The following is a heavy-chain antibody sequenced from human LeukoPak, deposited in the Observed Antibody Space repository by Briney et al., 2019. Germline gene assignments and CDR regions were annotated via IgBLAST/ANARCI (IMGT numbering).Heavy chain of an antibody. CDR3: TTVNGDNFPDY. J-gene: IGHJ4*02. Sequence: PGGSLRLSCAASGFTFSNAWMTWVRQAPGKGLEWVGRIKRKTDGGTTDYAAPVKGRFTISRDDSKNTLYLQMNSLKTEDTAVYYCTTVNGDNFPDYWGQGTLVTVSS. V-gene: IGHV3-15*01. CDR1: GFTFSNAW. D-gene: IGHD4-23*01. CDR2: IKRKTDGGTT.